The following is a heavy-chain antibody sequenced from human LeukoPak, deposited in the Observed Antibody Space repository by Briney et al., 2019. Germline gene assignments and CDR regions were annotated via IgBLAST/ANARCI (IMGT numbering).Heavy chain of an antibody. Sequence: GGSLRLSCAASGFTFNTFPMHWVRQAPGKGLEWVALIQDDGAKNNYADSVRGRFTISRNSSSRLVYLQMNSLKPDDTAVYYYATQTSTLVVVISPFYYWGQGALVTVSS. D-gene: IGHD3-22*01. J-gene: IGHJ4*02. V-gene: IGHV3-30*02. CDR1: GFTFNTFP. CDR3: ATQTSTLVVVISPFYY. CDR2: IQDDGAKN.